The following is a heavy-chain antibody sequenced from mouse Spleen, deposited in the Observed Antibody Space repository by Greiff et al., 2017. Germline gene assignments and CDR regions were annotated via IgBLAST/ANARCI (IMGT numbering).Heavy chain of an antibody. J-gene: IGHJ3*01. V-gene: IGHV1-50*01. Sequence: KPGQGLEWTGETDGSDSDTNYNQKFKGKATLTVDTSYSTAYVQLSSLTSEDSAVYYCARGGSPFAYWGQGTLVTVSA. D-gene: IGHD1-1*01. CDR3: ARGGSPFAY. CDR2: TDGSDSDT.